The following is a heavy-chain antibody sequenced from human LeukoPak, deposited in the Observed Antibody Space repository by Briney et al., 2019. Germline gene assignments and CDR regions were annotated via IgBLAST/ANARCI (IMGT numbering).Heavy chain of an antibody. D-gene: IGHD4-17*01. CDR3: AKGGDYGDNNWFDP. CDR2: ISWDGGST. CDR1: GFTFSSYW. J-gene: IGHJ5*02. V-gene: IGHV3-43*01. Sequence: PGGSLRLSCAASGFTFSSYWMNWARQAPGKGLEWVSLISWDGGSTYYADSVKGRFTISRDNSKNSLYLQMNSLRTEDTALYYCAKGGDYGDNNWFDPWGQGTLVTVSS.